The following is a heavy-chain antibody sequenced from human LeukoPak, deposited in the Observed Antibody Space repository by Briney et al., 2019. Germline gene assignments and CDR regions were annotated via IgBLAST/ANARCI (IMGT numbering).Heavy chain of an antibody. V-gene: IGHV3-66*02. J-gene: IGHJ6*02. Sequence: GGSLRLSCAASGFTVSSNYMSWVRQAPGKGLEWVSVIYSGGSTYYADSVKGRFTISRDNSKNTLYLQMNSLRAEDTAVYYCAGGSVVTASLDGMDVWGQGATVTVSS. D-gene: IGHD2-21*02. CDR2: IYSGGST. CDR1: GFTVSSNY. CDR3: AGGSVVTASLDGMDV.